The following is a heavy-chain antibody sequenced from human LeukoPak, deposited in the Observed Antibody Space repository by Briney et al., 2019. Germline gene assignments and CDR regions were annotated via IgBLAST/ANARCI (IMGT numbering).Heavy chain of an antibody. J-gene: IGHJ5*02. CDR2: ISYSGST. CDR1: GGSISSGDYY. CDR3: ASGGFCGSTTCYPNWFDP. Sequence: SQTLSLTCTVSGGSISSGDYYWSWIRQPPGKGLEWIGYISYSGSTNYNPSLKSRVTISIDTSKNQFSLKLSSVTAADTAVYYCASGGFCGSTTCYPNWFDPWGQGTLVTVSS. V-gene: IGHV4-61*08. D-gene: IGHD2-2*01.